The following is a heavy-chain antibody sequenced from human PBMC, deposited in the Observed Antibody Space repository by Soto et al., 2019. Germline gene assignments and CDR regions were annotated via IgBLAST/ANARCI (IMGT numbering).Heavy chain of an antibody. CDR3: ASMVRSYYGSGSYYNPSTPYYYYYMDV. CDR1: GFTFSDYY. Sequence: GGSLRLSCAASGFTFSDYYMSWIRQAPGKGLEWVSYISSSGSTIYYADSVKGRFTISRDNAKNSLYLQMNSLRAEDTAVYYCASMVRSYYGSGSYYNPSTPYYYYYMDVWGKGTTVTVSS. CDR2: ISSSGSTI. J-gene: IGHJ6*03. V-gene: IGHV3-11*01. D-gene: IGHD3-10*01.